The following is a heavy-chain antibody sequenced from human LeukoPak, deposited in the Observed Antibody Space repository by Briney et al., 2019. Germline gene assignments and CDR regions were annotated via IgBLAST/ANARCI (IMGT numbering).Heavy chain of an antibody. V-gene: IGHV1-3*03. J-gene: IGHJ4*02. CDR2: INAGNGNT. D-gene: IGHD3-10*01. CDR3: ARSLGFGEPYFDY. CDR1: GYTFTNYP. Sequence: ASVKISCKTSGYTFTNYPVHWVRQAPGQRLEWMGWINAGNGNTKYSQDFQGRVTITRDTSASTAYMELNSLRSEDMALYYCARSLGFGEPYFDYWGQGTLVTVSS.